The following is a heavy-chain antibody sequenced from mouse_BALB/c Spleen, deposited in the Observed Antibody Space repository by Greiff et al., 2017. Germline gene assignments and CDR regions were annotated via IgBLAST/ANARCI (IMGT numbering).Heavy chain of an antibody. CDR2: IDPSDSET. CDR1: GYSFTSYW. J-gene: IGHJ2*01. D-gene: IGHD1-1*01. V-gene: IGHV1S126*01. CDR3: ARRDLVQHMGY. Sequence: QVQLKESGPQLVRPGASVKISCKASGYSFTSYWMHWVKQRPGQGLEWVGMIDPSDSETRLNQKFKDKATLTVDKSSSTAYMQLSSPTSEDSAVYYCARRDLVQHMGYWGQGTTVTVSS.